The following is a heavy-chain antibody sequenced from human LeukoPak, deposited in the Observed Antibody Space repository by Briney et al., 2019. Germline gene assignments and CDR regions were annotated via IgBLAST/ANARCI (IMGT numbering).Heavy chain of an antibody. Sequence: PSETLSLTCTVSGGSISSYYWNWIRQPPGKGLEWIGYISYSGSTNYNPSLKSRVTISVDTSKNQFSLKLSSVTAADPAVYYCARGGGYSSSPSMWGQGTLVTVSS. J-gene: IGHJ4*02. V-gene: IGHV4-59*01. CDR2: ISYSGST. D-gene: IGHD6-13*01. CDR3: ARGGGYSSSPSM. CDR1: GGSISSYY.